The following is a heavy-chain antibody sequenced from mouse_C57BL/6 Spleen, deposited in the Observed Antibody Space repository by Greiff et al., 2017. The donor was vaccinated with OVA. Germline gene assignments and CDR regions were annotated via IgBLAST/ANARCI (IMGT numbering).Heavy chain of an antibody. D-gene: IGHD2-5*01. CDR2: IYPGDGDT. Sequence: VKLQESGAELVKPGASVKISCKASGYAFSSYWMNWVKQRPGKGLEWIGQIYPGDGDTNYNGKFKGKATLTADKSSSTAYMQLSSLTSEDSAVYFCARGDYSNPIDYWGQGTTLTVSS. V-gene: IGHV1-80*01. CDR3: ARGDYSNPIDY. J-gene: IGHJ2*01. CDR1: GYAFSSYW.